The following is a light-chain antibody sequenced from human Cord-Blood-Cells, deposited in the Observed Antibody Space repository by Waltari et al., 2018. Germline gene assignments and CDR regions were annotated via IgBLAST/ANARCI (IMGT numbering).Light chain of an antibody. Sequence: EIVLTQSPATLSLSPGARATHPCRASNRFSRNFDWYQQKTGHAPRVLIYDASNSATGIPARFSDSGSGTDFTLTISGLEPEDFAVYYCQQRSNWLTFGGGTKVEIK. CDR2: DAS. V-gene: IGKV3-11*01. CDR1: NRFSRN. J-gene: IGKJ4*01. CDR3: QQRSNWLT.